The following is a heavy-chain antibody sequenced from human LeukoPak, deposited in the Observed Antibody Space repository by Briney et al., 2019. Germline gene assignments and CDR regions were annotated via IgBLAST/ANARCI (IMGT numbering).Heavy chain of an antibody. CDR3: ASRVRVVTSLYYYGMDV. CDR1: GGTFSSYA. V-gene: IGHV1-69*13. J-gene: IGHJ6*02. CDR2: IFPIFGTA. Sequence: ASVKVSCKASGGTFSSYAISWVRQAPGQGLEWMGGIFPIFGTANYAQKFQGRVTITADESTSPAYMELSSLRSEDTAVYYCASRVRVVTSLYYYGMDVWGQGTTVTVSS. D-gene: IGHD4-23*01.